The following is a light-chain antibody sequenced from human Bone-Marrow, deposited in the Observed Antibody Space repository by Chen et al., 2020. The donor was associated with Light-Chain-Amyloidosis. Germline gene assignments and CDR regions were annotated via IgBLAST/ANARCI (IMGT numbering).Light chain of an antibody. CDR2: EVN. V-gene: IGLV2-23*02. CDR3: GSYAGSNTVV. Sequence: QSALTQPASVSGSPGQSITISCTGSSSDVGNYNLVSWYQQHPGKAPKLMIFEVNKRPSVVSNRFSGSKSGNTASLTISGLLAEDEADYHCGSYAGSNTVVFGGGTKLTVL. CDR1: SSDVGNYNL. J-gene: IGLJ2*01.